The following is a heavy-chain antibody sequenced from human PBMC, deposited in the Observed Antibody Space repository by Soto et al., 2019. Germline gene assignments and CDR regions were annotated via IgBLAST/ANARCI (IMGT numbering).Heavy chain of an antibody. J-gene: IGHJ6*03. CDR2: ISGSGGST. CDR3: AKSLAVTTAYYYYYMDV. CDR1: GFTFSSYV. V-gene: IGHV3-23*01. Sequence: SGGSLRLSCAVSGFTFSSYVMSGVRQATGKGLEWVSAISGSGGSTYYADSVKGRFTISRDNSKNTLYLQMNSLRAEDTAVYYCAKSLAVTTAYYYYYMDVWGKGTTVTVS. D-gene: IGHD4-17*01.